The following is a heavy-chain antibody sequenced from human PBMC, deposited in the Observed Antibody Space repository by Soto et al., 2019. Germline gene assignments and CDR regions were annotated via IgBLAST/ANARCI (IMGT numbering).Heavy chain of an antibody. CDR1: GGSFSGYY. CDR3: AREYYDFWSGYRYYYGMDV. Sequence: SETLSLTCSVYGGSFSGYYWSWIRKPPGKGLEWIGEINHSGSTNYNPSLKSRVTISVDTSKNQFSLKLSSVTAADTAVYYCAREYYDFWSGYRYYYGMDVWGQGTTVTVSS. D-gene: IGHD3-3*01. V-gene: IGHV4-34*01. J-gene: IGHJ6*02. CDR2: INHSGST.